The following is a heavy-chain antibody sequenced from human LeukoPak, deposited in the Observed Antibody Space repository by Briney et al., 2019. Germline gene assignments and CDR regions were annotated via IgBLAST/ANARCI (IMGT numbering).Heavy chain of an antibody. CDR3: ARQMVRGVSICDY. D-gene: IGHD3-10*01. Sequence: ASVTVSCKASGYTFTGYYMHWVRQAPGQGLEWMGWINPNSGGKNTAQKFQGMVTMTRDTSISTAYMELSRLRSDDTAVYYCARQMVRGVSICDYWGQGTLVTVSS. V-gene: IGHV1-2*02. CDR1: GYTFTGYY. CDR2: INPNSGGK. J-gene: IGHJ4*02.